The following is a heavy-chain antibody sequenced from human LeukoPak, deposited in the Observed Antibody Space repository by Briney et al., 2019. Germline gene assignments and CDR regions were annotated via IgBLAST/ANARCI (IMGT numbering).Heavy chain of an antibody. CDR1: GYTFTSYD. Sequence: ASVKVSCKASGYTFTSYDINWVRQATGQGLEWMGWMNPNSGNTGYAQKFQGRVTMTRNTSISTAYMELSSLRSEDTAVYYCARGGNPSYSSSWYFYYYYGMDVWGQGTTVTVSS. CDR2: MNPNSGNT. V-gene: IGHV1-8*01. J-gene: IGHJ6*02. CDR3: ARGGNPSYSSSWYFYYYYGMDV. D-gene: IGHD6-13*01.